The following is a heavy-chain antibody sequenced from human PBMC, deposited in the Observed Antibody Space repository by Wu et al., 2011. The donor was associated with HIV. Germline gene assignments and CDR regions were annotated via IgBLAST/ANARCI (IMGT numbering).Heavy chain of an antibody. D-gene: IGHD5-24*01. CDR3: ARGRPRDGYNYPANY. Sequence: QVQLVQSGAEVKKPGSSVKVSCKASGGTFNSYGISWVRQAPGQGLEWMGGIIPIFGTTNYAQKFQGRVTITADKSTTTAYMELSSLRSEDTAVYYCARGRPRDGYNYPANYWGQGTLVTVSS. V-gene: IGHV1-69*06. CDR1: GGTFNSYG. J-gene: IGHJ4*02. CDR2: IIPIFGTT.